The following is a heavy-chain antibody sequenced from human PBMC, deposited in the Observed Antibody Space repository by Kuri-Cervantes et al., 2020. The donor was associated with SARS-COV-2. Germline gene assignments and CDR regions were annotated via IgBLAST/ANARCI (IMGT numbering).Heavy chain of an antibody. CDR2: IYSSGST. Sequence: SGTLSLTCTASGASINDYYWTWIRQPAGQGLEWIGRIYSSGSTNYNPSLKSRVTMSIDTSTNQFSLRLTSVTAADTAVYYCASSHITTYYYYYMKVWGKGTTVTVSS. J-gene: IGHJ6*03. CDR1: GASINDYY. V-gene: IGHV4-4*07. CDR3: ASSHITTYYYYYMKV. D-gene: IGHD1-20*01.